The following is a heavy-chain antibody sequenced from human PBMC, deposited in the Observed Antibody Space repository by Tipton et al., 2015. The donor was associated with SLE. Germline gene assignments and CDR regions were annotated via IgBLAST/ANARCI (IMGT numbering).Heavy chain of an antibody. D-gene: IGHD2-21*01. Sequence: TLSLTCTVSGGSISSGSYYWSWIRQPAGKGLEWIGHIYTSGSTNYNPSLKIRVTISVDTSKNQFSLKLSSVTAADTAVYYCARHIVVVPEAFDIWGPGTMVTVSS. CDR3: ARHIVVVPEAFDI. J-gene: IGHJ3*02. V-gene: IGHV4-61*09. CDR1: GGSISSGSYY. CDR2: IYTSGST.